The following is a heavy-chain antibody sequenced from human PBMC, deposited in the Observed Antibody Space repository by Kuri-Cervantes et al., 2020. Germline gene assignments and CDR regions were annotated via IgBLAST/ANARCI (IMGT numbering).Heavy chain of an antibody. CDR1: XXXXSSGGXX. J-gene: IGHJ3*02. D-gene: IGHD1-14*01. CDR3: ARDGXXHRAFDI. CDR2: XXYSXXX. Sequence: SETLSXXCTVSXXXXSSGGXXWXXXXQHPGXGLXXIGYXXYSXXXYYXXXLXXRXXISVDTXXXQFSLKLSSVTAADTXXYYCARDGXXHRAFDIWGQGTMVTVSS. V-gene: IGHV4-31*03.